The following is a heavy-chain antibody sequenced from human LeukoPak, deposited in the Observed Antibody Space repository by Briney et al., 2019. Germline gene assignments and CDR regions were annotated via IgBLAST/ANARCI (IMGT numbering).Heavy chain of an antibody. V-gene: IGHV1-2*04. J-gene: IGHJ4*02. CDR2: INPNRGGT. D-gene: IGHD2-2*01. CDR3: ARGSKRCYGEFDY. CDR1: GYTFTGYY. Sequence: ASVKVSCKASGYTFTGYYMHWVRPAPGQGLEWMGWINPNRGGTNYAQKFQGWVTMTRDTSISTAYMELSRLRSDDTAVYYCARGSKRCYGEFDYWGQGTLVTVSS.